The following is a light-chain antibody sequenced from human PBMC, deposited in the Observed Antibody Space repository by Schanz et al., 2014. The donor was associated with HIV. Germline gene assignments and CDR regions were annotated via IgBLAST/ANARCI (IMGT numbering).Light chain of an antibody. CDR3: ASWDDSLRAYV. J-gene: IGLJ1*01. Sequence: QSVLTQPPSVSGAPGQRVTISCTGSGSIHWYQQLPGTAPKLLIYDNINRPSGVPVRFSGSKSGTSASLAITGLQAEDEAIYYCASWDDSLRAYVFGSGTKLTVL. V-gene: IGLV1-40*01. CDR2: DNI. CDR1: GS.